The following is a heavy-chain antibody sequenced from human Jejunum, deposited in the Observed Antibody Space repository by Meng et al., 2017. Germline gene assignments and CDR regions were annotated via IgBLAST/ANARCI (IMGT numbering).Heavy chain of an antibody. V-gene: IGHV2-70*04. J-gene: IGHJ4*02. CDR2: IDCDDEK. CDR3: ARMGLEGARTHFDY. Sequence: SGPPLVKPTQTLTLTCTFSGFSLSTSGRRVSWIRQSPGKALEWLARIDCDDEKFYTTSLTPRLTISKDTSKNQVVLTMTNMDPVDTGRYYCARMGLEGARTHFDYWGQGTLVTVSS. CDR1: GFSLSTSGRR. D-gene: IGHD1-26*01.